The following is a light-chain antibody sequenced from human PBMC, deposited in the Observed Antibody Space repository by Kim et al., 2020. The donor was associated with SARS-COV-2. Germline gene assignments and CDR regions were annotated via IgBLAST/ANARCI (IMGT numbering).Light chain of an antibody. J-gene: IGLJ1*01. CDR1: SLRNYY. Sequence: SSELTQDPAVSVALGQTVRITCQGDSLRNYYTNWYQQEPGQAPVLVIYAKNNRPSGIPDRFSGSSSGNTASLTITGAQAEDEADYYCNSRDSSGNHVFGT. V-gene: IGLV3-19*01. CDR2: AKN. CDR3: NSRDSSGNHV.